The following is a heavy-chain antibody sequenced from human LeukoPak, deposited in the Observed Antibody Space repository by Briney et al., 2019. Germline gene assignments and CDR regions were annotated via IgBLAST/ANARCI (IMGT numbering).Heavy chain of an antibody. Sequence: GGSLRLSCSASGFSFSYYGFHWVRQAPGKGLEWVALISYDGTNKYYADSVKGRFTISRDNSKNTLYLQMNSLRAEDTAVYYCARNYYDSSGYYYHDYWGQGTLVTVSS. CDR3: ARNYYDSSGYYYHDY. CDR2: ISYDGTNK. CDR1: GFSFSYYG. J-gene: IGHJ4*01. D-gene: IGHD3-22*01. V-gene: IGHV3-30*03.